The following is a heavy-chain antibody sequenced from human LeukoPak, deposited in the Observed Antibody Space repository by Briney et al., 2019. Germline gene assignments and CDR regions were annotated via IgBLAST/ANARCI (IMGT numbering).Heavy chain of an antibody. D-gene: IGHD3-16*01. V-gene: IGHV3-49*04. J-gene: IGHJ4*02. CDR3: TRDLQYDYVWGRPFDY. CDR2: IRSKAYGGTT. Sequence: QTGGSLRLSCTASGFTFGDYAMSWVRQAPGKGLEWVGFIRSKAYGGTTEYAASVKGRFTISRDDPKSIAYLQMNSLKTEDTAVYYCTRDLQYDYVWGRPFDYWGQGTLVTVSS. CDR1: GFTFGDYA.